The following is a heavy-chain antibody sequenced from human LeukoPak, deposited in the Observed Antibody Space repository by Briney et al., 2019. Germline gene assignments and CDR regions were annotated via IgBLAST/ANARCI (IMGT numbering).Heavy chain of an antibody. CDR2: ISNDGSST. J-gene: IGHJ6*03. CDR3: ARGPHASGIYARDYYSYYMDV. Sequence: GGSLRLSCAASGFTFSTFWMHWVRQAPGKGLVWVSRISNDGSSTNYADSVKGRFTISRDNAKNTLYLQMNSLRAEDTAVYYCARGPHASGIYARDYYSYYMDVWGKGTTVTISS. CDR1: GFTFSTFW. V-gene: IGHV3-74*01. D-gene: IGHD3-10*01.